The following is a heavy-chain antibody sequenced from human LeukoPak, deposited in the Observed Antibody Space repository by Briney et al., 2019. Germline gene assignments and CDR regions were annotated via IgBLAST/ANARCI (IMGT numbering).Heavy chain of an antibody. J-gene: IGHJ4*02. CDR1: GYTFADYF. CDR2: INANSGGT. Sequence: GASVKVSCKTSGYTFADYFIHWVRQPPGQGLEWMGRINANSGGTEYQHKFQGRVTMIRDTSISTAYVEVNWLISDDTGIYYCARDVSSPHNCEFDYWGQGPLVTVSS. CDR3: ARDVSSPHNCEFDY. D-gene: IGHD2-21*01. V-gene: IGHV1-2*05.